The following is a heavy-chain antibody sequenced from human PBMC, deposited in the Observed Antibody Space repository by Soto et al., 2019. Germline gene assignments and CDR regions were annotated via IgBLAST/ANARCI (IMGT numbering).Heavy chain of an antibody. CDR2: IYYSGST. CDR1: GGSISSYY. V-gene: IGHV4-59*01. D-gene: IGHD3-3*01. Sequence: SETLSLTCTVSGGSISSYYWSWIRQPPGKGLEWIGYIYYSGSTNYNPSLKSRVTISVDTSKNQFSLKLSSVTAADTAVYYCARWPESGLLWSGYYYYYYMDVWGKGTTVTVSS. CDR3: ARWPESGLLWSGYYYYYYMDV. J-gene: IGHJ6*03.